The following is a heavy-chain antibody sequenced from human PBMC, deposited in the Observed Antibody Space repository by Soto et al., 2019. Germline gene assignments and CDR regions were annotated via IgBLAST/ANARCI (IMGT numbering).Heavy chain of an antibody. D-gene: IGHD3-22*01. CDR3: AREAYDSSGWGEVFDY. CDR2: IIPIFGAA. J-gene: IGHJ4*02. Sequence: QVQLVQSGAEVKKPGSSVKVSCKASGGTFSSYAISWVRQAPGQGRQLMRGIIPIFGAANYAQKFQGTVSSTADKSTSTACMEVGSLRSEDTAVYYCAREAYDSSGWGEVFDYSCRGTLVTVSS. CDR1: GGTFSSYA. V-gene: IGHV1-69*06.